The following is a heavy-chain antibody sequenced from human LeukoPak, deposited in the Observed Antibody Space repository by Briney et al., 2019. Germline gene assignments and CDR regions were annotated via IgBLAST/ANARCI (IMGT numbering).Heavy chain of an antibody. J-gene: IGHJ4*02. CDR3: ATTRFGETFEY. CDR2: ISGSGGST. V-gene: IGHV3-23*01. Sequence: GGSLRLSCAASGFGFNNYALTWVRQAAGKGLEWVSAISGSGGSTYYADSVKGRFTISRDNSKNTLNLQMNSLRAEDTAVYYCATTRFGETFEYWGQGTLVTVSS. CDR1: GFGFNNYA. D-gene: IGHD3-10*01.